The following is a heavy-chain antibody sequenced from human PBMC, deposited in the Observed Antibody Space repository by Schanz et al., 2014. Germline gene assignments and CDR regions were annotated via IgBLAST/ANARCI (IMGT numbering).Heavy chain of an antibody. D-gene: IGHD3-22*01. CDR1: GFTFSSYS. V-gene: IGHV3-30*02. Sequence: VQLVESGGGLVQPGGSLRLSCAASGFTFSSYSMNWVRQAPGKGLEWVAFIRYDGSSKYYADSVRGRFTISRDDSKNTLYLQMNSLRPEDTAVYYCAKEDRTHSSDYVYWGQGTLVTVSS. CDR2: IRYDGSSK. J-gene: IGHJ4*02. CDR3: AKEDRTHSSDYVY.